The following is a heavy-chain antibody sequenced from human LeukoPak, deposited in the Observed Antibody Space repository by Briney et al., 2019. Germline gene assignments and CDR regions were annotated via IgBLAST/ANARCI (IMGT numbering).Heavy chain of an antibody. Sequence: PSETLSLTCTVSGASISTYYWSWIRQPPGQGLEWIGYIYDSGSTSYNPSLKSRATISVDTSKSHFSLKLSSVTAADTAVYYCARQMFLRGMDVWGQGTTVAVSS. CDR1: GASISTYY. D-gene: IGHD3-10*02. J-gene: IGHJ6*02. V-gene: IGHV4-59*08. CDR2: IYDSGST. CDR3: ARQMFLRGMDV.